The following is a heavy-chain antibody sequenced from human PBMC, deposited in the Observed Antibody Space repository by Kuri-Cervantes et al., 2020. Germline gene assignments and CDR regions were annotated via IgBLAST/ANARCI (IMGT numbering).Heavy chain of an antibody. CDR2: ISGSGGST. D-gene: IGHD4-17*01. V-gene: IGHV3-23*01. Sequence: GESLKISCAASGSTFSSYAMSWVRQAPGKGLEWVSAISGSGGSTYYADSVKGRFTISRDNSKNTLYLQMNSLRAEDTAVYYCATYPMTTVTTHWYFDLWGRGTLVTVSS. J-gene: IGHJ2*01. CDR1: GSTFSSYA. CDR3: ATYPMTTVTTHWYFDL.